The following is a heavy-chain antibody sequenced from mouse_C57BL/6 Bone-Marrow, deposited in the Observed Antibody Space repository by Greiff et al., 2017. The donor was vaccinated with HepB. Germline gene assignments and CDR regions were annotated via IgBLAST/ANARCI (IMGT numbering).Heavy chain of an antibody. CDR2: ISSGGDYI. CDR3: TREGDYYGSSCLCDY. CDR1: GFTFSSYA. V-gene: IGHV5-9-1*02. J-gene: IGHJ2*01. Sequence: EVMLVESGEGLVKPGGSLKLSCAASGFTFSSYAMSWVRQTPEKRLEWVAYISSGGDYIYYADTVKGRFTISRDNARNTLYLQMSSLKSEYTAMYYCTREGDYYGSSCLCDYWGQGTTLTVSS. D-gene: IGHD1-1*01.